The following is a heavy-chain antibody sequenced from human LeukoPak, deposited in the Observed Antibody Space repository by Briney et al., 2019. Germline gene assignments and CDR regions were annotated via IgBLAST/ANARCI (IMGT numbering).Heavy chain of an antibody. V-gene: IGHV1-2*02. J-gene: IGHJ4*02. CDR2: INPNSGGT. CDR1: GYTFTGYY. CDR3: ARGIHDSSGYYSIDY. Sequence: AASVTVSCKASGYTFTGYYMHWVRQAPGQGLEWMGWINPNSGGTNYAQKFQGRVAMTRNTSISTAYMELSSLRSEDTAVYYCARGIHDSSGYYSIDYWGQGTLVTVSS. D-gene: IGHD3-22*01.